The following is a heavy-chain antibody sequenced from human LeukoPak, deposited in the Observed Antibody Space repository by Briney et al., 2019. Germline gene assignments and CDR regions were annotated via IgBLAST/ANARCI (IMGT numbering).Heavy chain of an antibody. V-gene: IGHV3-7*03. CDR3: ARDETRLLWFGELCY. CDR1: GFTFSSYW. CDR2: IKQDGSEK. D-gene: IGHD3-10*01. J-gene: IGHJ4*02. Sequence: PGGSLRLSCAASGFTFSSYWMSWVRQAPGKGLEWAANIKQDGSEKYYVDSVKGRFTISRDNAKNSLYLQMNSLRAEDTAVYYCARDETRLLWFGELCYWGQGTLVTVSS.